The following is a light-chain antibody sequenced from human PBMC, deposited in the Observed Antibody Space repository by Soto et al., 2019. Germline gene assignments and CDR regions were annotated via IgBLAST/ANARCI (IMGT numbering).Light chain of an antibody. Sequence: EVVLTQSPGTLSLSPGQRATLTCRASQSVSSSYVGWYQQKHGQPPRLLIYGASNRATGIPDRFSGSGSGTDFTLTISRLEPADFAVYYCQQYDTSSTWTFGQGTKVEIK. CDR2: GAS. CDR3: QQYDTSSTWT. CDR1: QSVSSSY. V-gene: IGKV3-20*01. J-gene: IGKJ1*01.